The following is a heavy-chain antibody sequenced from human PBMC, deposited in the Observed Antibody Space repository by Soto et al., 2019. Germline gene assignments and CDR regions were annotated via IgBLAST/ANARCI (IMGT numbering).Heavy chain of an antibody. CDR1: GFTFSSYW. V-gene: IGHV3-7*05. J-gene: IGHJ4*02. CDR3: ASSQYYYGSGILDY. CDR2: IKQDGSEK. Sequence: GGSLRLSCAASGFTFSSYWMSWVRQAPGKGLEWVANIKQDGSEKYYVDSVKGRFTISRDNAKNSLYLQMNSLRAEDTAVYYCASSQYYYGSGILDYWGQGTLVTVSS. D-gene: IGHD3-10*01.